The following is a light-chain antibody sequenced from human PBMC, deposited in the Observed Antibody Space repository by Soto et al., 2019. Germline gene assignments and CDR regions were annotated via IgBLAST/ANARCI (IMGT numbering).Light chain of an antibody. Sequence: QAVVTQEPSLTVSPGGKVILTCGSTTGPVTTGHCPYWFQQKPGQAPRPLVYDTANIFSWTPVRFSGSLVGGKAALTLSGAQPEDEAEYYCLLSYRGDYVFGPGTKVTVL. CDR1: TGPVTTGHC. V-gene: IGLV7-46*01. CDR2: DTA. CDR3: LLSYRGDYV. J-gene: IGLJ1*01.